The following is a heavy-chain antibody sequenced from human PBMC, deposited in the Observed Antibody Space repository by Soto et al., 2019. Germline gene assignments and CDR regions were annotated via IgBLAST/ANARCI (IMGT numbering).Heavy chain of an antibody. CDR2: ILYDGSTE. D-gene: IGHD4-17*01. V-gene: IGHV3-30-3*01. J-gene: IGHJ4*02. Sequence: QVQLVESGGGVVQPGRSLRLSCAASGFTFSTYPMHWVRQAPGKGLEWVAIILYDGSTEYYADSVKGRFTISRDNSEKTLDLQMNSLRPEDTAVYYCASVDYGDEVYDYWGQGTLVTVSS. CDR3: ASVDYGDEVYDY. CDR1: GFTFSTYP.